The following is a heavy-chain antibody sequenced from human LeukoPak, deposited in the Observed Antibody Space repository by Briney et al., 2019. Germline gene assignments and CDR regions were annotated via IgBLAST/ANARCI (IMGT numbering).Heavy chain of an antibody. CDR1: GFTFSSYW. V-gene: IGHV3-74*01. Sequence: PGGSLRLSCAASGFTFSSYWMHWVRQAPGKGLVWVSRINSDGSSTSYADSVKGRFTISRDNAKNTLYLQMNSLRVEDTAVYYCARDIRYSGFGPDYWGQGTLVTVSS. CDR2: INSDGSST. D-gene: IGHD5-12*01. CDR3: ARDIRYSGFGPDY. J-gene: IGHJ4*02.